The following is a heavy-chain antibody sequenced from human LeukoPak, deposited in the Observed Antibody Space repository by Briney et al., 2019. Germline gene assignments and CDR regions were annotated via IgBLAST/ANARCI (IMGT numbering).Heavy chain of an antibody. V-gene: IGHV3-23*01. D-gene: IGHD1-14*01. CDR2: ISGSGGST. CDR1: GFTFSSYA. J-gene: IGHJ4*02. CDR3: AKLHNLNSDY. Sequence: GGSLRLSCAAPGFTFSSYAMNWVRQAPGKGLEWVSTISGSGGSTYYAGSVKGRFTISRDNSKNTLYPQMNSLRAEDTAVYYCAKLHNLNSDYWGQGTLVTVSS.